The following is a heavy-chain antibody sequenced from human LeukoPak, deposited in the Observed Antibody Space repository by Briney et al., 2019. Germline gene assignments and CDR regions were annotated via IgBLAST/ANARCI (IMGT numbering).Heavy chain of an antibody. J-gene: IGHJ4*02. CDR1: GGSVRGGSYY. CDR2: LHVSGRT. CDR3: PRRRRRIVGQPHRGPQGTSCDF. D-gene: IGHD1-26*01. V-gene: IGHV4-61*01. Sequence: SGTLCLTCTVSGGSVRGGSYYWGWVRQPPGKGLEWIGYLHVSGRTNYSPSLTSRVTISVDTSKNQCSLKLSSVTAADPAADFCPRRRRRIVGQPHRGPQGTSCDFWRQENLVTVS.